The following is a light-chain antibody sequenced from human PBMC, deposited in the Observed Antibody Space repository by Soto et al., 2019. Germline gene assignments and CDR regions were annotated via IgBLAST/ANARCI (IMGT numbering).Light chain of an antibody. CDR2: DAS. V-gene: IGKV1-33*01. Sequence: DIQMTQSPYSLSASVGDRVTITCQASQDISNYLNWYQQKPGKAPKLLIYDASNLETGVPSRFSGSGSGTDFTFTISSLQPEDIATYYCQQYDKLPPLTFGGGTKVEIK. CDR1: QDISNY. CDR3: QQYDKLPPLT. J-gene: IGKJ4*01.